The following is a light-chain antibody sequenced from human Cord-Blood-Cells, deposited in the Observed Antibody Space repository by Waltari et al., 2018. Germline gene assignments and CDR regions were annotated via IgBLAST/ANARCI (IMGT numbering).Light chain of an antibody. CDR1: QSISSW. CDR3: QQYNSYWT. J-gene: IGKJ1*01. Sequence: DIQMTQSPSTLSASVGDRVTITCRAMQSISSWLTWYQQKPWKAPKLLIYDASSLESGVTSRCSGSGSGTEVTLTISSLQPDDFAAYYCQQYNSYWTFGQGTKVEIK. CDR2: DAS. V-gene: IGKV1-5*01.